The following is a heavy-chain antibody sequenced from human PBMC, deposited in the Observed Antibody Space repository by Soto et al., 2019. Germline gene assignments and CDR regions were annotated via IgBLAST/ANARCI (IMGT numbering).Heavy chain of an antibody. CDR3: ARQLYPVLRFLEWFPSKFDY. J-gene: IGHJ4*02. CDR1: GGSISSSSYY. V-gene: IGHV4-39*01. D-gene: IGHD3-3*01. Sequence: SETLSLTSTVSGGSISSSSYYWGWIRQPPGKGLEWIGSIYYSGSTYYNPSLKSRVTISVDTSKNQFSLKLSSVTAADTAVYYCARQLYPVLRFLEWFPSKFDYWGQGTLVTVSS. CDR2: IYYSGST.